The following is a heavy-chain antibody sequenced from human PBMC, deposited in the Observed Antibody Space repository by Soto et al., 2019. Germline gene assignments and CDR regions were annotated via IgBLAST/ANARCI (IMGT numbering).Heavy chain of an antibody. CDR3: ARGPLRNWFDP. V-gene: IGHV1-3*01. D-gene: IGHD5-12*01. Sequence: ASVKLSCKASGYTFTSYAMHWGRQAPGQRLEWMGWINAGNGNTKFSQKFQGRVTITKNTSASTAYMELSSLRSEDTAVYYCARGPLRNWFDPWGQGTLVTSPQ. J-gene: IGHJ5*02. CDR1: GYTFTSYA. CDR2: INAGNGNT.